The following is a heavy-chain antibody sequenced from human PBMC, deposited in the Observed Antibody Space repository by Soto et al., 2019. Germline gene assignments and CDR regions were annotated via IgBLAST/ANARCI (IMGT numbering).Heavy chain of an antibody. CDR1: GGSLTDHY. Sequence: QVQLQESGPGLVKPSETLSLTCTVAGGSLTDHYWNWFRQSPGKGLHWIGYVYYSGGTNYNPSHKSRVTMSVDTSKNPFSLNLRSVTAADTAVYYCARGNDWKSSTFDIWGQGTMVSVSS. V-gene: IGHV4-59*11. CDR2: VYYSGGT. CDR3: ARGNDWKSSTFDI. D-gene: IGHD2-21*01. J-gene: IGHJ3*02.